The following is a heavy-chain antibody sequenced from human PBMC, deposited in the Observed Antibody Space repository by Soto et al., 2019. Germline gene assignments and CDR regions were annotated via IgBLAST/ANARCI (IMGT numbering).Heavy chain of an antibody. V-gene: IGHV3-13*05. J-gene: IGHJ6*02. CDR3: ARAYTGRLPRRADYYYAMDV. D-gene: IGHD2-2*02. Sequence: GVSLRLSCATSGFTFSNFDMHWVRQVPGKGLEWVSAIGAARDPYYLGSVKGRFTISRENAKNSVYLQMNDLRAGDSAVYYCARAYTGRLPRRADYYYAMDVWGQGTTVTVSS. CDR2: IGAARDP. CDR1: GFTFSNFD.